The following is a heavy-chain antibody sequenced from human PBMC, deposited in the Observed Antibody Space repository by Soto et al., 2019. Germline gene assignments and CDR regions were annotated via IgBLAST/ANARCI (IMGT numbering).Heavy chain of an antibody. V-gene: IGHV3-11*01. CDR2: ISSRGTAI. J-gene: IGHJ5*02. D-gene: IGHD2-21*02. Sequence: QVQLVESGGGLVKPGGSLRLSCAASGFIFSDYYMSWIRQAPGKGLEWVSYISSRGTAISYADSVKGRFTISRDNAKHSLNLQMNNLRADDTGVYYCARDGVHENGDTAGYWFDPWGQGTLVTVSS. CDR1: GFIFSDYY. CDR3: ARDGVHENGDTAGYWFDP.